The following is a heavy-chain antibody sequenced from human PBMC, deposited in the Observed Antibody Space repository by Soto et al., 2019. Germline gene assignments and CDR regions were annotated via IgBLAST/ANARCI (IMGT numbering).Heavy chain of an antibody. D-gene: IGHD2-21*01. CDR1: GFTFRRYE. Sequence: WGSLRLSCAASGFTFRRYEMTWVRQDPGKGLEWVSYITTSVTTMYYADSVKGRFTTSRDNAKNSLFLQMDSLRAEDTAVYYCASGNSPVDVCWGKGNMVIVSA. CDR2: ITTSVTTM. CDR3: ASGNSPVDVC. V-gene: IGHV3-48*03. J-gene: IGHJ4*02.